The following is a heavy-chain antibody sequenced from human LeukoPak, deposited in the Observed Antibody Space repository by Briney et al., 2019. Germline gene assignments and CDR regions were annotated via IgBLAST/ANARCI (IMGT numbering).Heavy chain of an antibody. CDR1: GFTFSSYA. CDR3: AKAPYYYDSSGYYWDEYFQH. Sequence: GGSLGLSCAASGFTFSSYAMSWVRQAPGKGLEWVSAISGSGGSTYYADSVKGRFTISRDNSKNTLYLQMNSLRAEDTAVYYCAKAPYYYDSSGYYWDEYFQHWGQGTLVTVSS. V-gene: IGHV3-23*01. J-gene: IGHJ1*01. CDR2: ISGSGGST. D-gene: IGHD3-22*01.